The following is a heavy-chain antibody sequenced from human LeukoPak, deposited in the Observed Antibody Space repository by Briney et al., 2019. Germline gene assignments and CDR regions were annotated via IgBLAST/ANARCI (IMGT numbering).Heavy chain of an antibody. J-gene: IGHJ4*02. V-gene: IGHV3-74*01. CDR2: ITNDGSST. D-gene: IGHD6-19*01. CDR3: ARAVAVAGTNPFDY. CDR1: GLTFSSHW. Sequence: GGSLRLSCAASGLTFSSHWMHWVRQAPGKGLVWVSRITNDGSSTTYADSVKGRFTISRDNAKKSLYLQMNSLRTEDTALYYCARAVAVAGTNPFDYWGQGTLVTVSS.